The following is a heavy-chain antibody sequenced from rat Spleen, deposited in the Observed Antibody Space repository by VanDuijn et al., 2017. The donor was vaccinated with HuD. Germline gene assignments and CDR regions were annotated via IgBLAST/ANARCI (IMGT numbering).Heavy chain of an antibody. D-gene: IGHD2-2*01. CDR2: ISSGGGGI. Sequence: EVQLVESGGGLVQPGRSLKLSCAASGFTFSSFPMAWVRQAPKKGLEWVAYISSGGGGIYYPDSVQGRFTISRHNAKNTQYLQMDSLRSEDTATYYCARAGYLRDWYFDFWGPGTMVTVSS. J-gene: IGHJ1*01. CDR1: GFTFSSFP. V-gene: IGHV5S13*01. CDR3: ARAGYLRDWYFDF.